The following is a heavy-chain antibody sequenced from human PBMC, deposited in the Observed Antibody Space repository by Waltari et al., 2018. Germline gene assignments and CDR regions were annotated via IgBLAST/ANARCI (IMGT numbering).Heavy chain of an antibody. J-gene: IGHJ4*02. CDR3: ANARYVSGWFVVGH. CDR2: IRYSGVSS. V-gene: IGHV3-23*01. CDR1: GFTFCTYT. D-gene: IGHD6-19*01. Sequence: GGGLVPPGGSLRLSCAASGFTFCTYTMSWVRQAPGKGLEWVVSIRYSGVSSRYADSVEGRFTTSRENSKNTVFLQMNGLRDEETAVYYCANARYVSGWFVVGHWGLGTQVTVSS.